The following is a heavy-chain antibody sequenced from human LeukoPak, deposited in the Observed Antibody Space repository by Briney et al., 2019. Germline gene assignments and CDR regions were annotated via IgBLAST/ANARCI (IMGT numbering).Heavy chain of an antibody. J-gene: IGHJ5*02. D-gene: IGHD6-13*01. Sequence: ASVKVSCTASGYTFTSYGISWVRQAPGQGLEWMGWISAYNGNTNYAQKLRGRVTMTTDTSTSTAYMELRSLRSDDTAVYYCARDRARIAAAGRKFDPWGQGTLVTVSS. CDR3: ARDRARIAAAGRKFDP. CDR2: ISAYNGNT. CDR1: GYTFTSYG. V-gene: IGHV1-18*04.